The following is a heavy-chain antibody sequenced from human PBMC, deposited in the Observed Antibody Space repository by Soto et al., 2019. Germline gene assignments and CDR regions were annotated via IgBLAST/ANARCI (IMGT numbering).Heavy chain of an antibody. Sequence: PGGSLRLSCEVSGFSLSGYGMHWVRQAPGKGLEWVAVIWYHGTTKNYADSVKGRFTISRDTSKNTVYLQMDSLKVEDTAVYYCARDRYGDYSFDSWGQGTLVTVSS. CDR3: ARDRYGDYSFDS. CDR2: IWYHGTTK. V-gene: IGHV3-33*01. CDR1: GFSLSGYG. J-gene: IGHJ4*02. D-gene: IGHD4-17*01.